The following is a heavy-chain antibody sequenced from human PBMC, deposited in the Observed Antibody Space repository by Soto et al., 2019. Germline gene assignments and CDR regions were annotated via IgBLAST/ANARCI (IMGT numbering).Heavy chain of an antibody. D-gene: IGHD6-19*01. V-gene: IGHV3-30-3*01. CDR1: GFTFSSYA. J-gene: IGHJ4*02. CDR3: ARDLGQWLEYYFDY. Sequence: GGSLRLPCAASGFTFSSYAMHWVRQAPGKGLEWVAVISYDGSNKYYADSVKGRFTISRDNSKNTLYLQMNSLRAEDTAVYYCARDLGQWLEYYFDYWGQGTLVTVSS. CDR2: ISYDGSNK.